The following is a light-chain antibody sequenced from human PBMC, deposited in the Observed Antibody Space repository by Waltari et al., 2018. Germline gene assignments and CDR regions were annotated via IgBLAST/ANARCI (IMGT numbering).Light chain of an antibody. CDR2: WAS. CDR3: QQYYDIPWT. Sequence: DIMVTQSPDFLSVSLGERASINCTSSHSVLGYFNNRDSLAWYQQKPGQPPKLLIHWASTRESGVPDRFRGSGSGTHFTLTISSLQAEDAALYYCQQYYDIPWTFGQGTKVEIK. J-gene: IGKJ1*01. CDR1: HSVLGYFNNRDS. V-gene: IGKV4-1*01.